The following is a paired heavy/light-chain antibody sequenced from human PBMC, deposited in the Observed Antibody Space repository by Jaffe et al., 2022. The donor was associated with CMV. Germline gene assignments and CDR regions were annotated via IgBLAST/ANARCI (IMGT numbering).Light chain of an antibody. CDR3: QSADSSGTVV. V-gene: IGLV3-25*03. CDR2: KDS. CDR1: ALPKQY. Sequence: SYELTQPPSVSVSPGQTARITCSGDALPKQYAYWYQQKPGQAPVLVIYKDSERPSGIPERFSGSSSGTTVTLTISGVQAEDEADYYCQSADSSGTVVFGGGTKLTVL. J-gene: IGLJ2*01.
Heavy chain of an antibody. J-gene: IGHJ6*03. V-gene: IGHV3-15*01. CDR1: GFTFSNAW. CDR2: IKSKTDGGTT. CDR3: TTDLSQNFGYSYGYEGDYYYYYMDV. D-gene: IGHD5-18*01. Sequence: EVQLVESGGGLVKPGGSLRLSCAASGFTFSNAWMSWVRQAPGKGLEWVGRIKSKTDGGTTDYAAPVKGRFTISRDDSKNTLYLQMNSLKTEDTAVYYCTTDLSQNFGYSYGYEGDYYYYYMDVWGKGTTVTVSS.